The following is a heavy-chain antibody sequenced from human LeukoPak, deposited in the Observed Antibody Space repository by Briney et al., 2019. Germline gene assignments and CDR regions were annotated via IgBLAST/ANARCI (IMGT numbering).Heavy chain of an antibody. D-gene: IGHD3-10*01. V-gene: IGHV3-23*01. Sequence: GGSLRLSCAASGFTFSTYAMSWVRQAPGKGLEWVSTISGSGGSTYYADSVKGRFTISRDNSKNTLYLQMNSLRAEDTAVYYCAKALGVRGVFDYWGQGTLVTVSS. CDR3: AKALGVRGVFDY. CDR1: GFTFSTYA. J-gene: IGHJ4*02. CDR2: ISGSGGST.